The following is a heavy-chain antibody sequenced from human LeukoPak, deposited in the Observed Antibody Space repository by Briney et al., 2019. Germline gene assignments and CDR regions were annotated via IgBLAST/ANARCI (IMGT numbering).Heavy chain of an antibody. Sequence: GGSLRLSCAAPGFTFSSYEMNWVRQAPGKGLEWVSYISSSGSTIYYADSVKGRFTISRDNAKNSLYLQMNSLRAEDTAVYYCARVQVTMVRGVIKISDYYYMDVWGKGTTVTISS. V-gene: IGHV3-48*03. CDR3: ARVQVTMVRGVIKISDYYYMDV. CDR1: GFTFSSYE. D-gene: IGHD3-10*01. CDR2: ISSSGSTI. J-gene: IGHJ6*03.